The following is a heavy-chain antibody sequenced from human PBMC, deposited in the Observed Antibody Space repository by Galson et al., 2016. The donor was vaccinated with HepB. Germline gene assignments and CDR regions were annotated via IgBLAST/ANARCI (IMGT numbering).Heavy chain of an antibody. CDR3: ARDPDTTGPLDI. CDR1: GFSLSAHY. V-gene: IGHV3-11*05. CDR2: ISYSGSDM. J-gene: IGHJ3*02. D-gene: IGHD1-1*01. Sequence: SLRLSCAASGFSLSAHYMTWIRRTPGKGLEWVSYISYSGSDMNYIDSVKGRFTISRDNAKNSLYLQMNSLRAEDTGIYYCARDPDTTGPLDIWGQGTVVIVSS.